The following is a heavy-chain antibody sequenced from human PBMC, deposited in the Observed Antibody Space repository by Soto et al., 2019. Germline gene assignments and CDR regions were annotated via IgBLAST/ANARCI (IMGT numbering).Heavy chain of an antibody. CDR3: ARVTYEGYSGYDYYFEY. D-gene: IGHD5-12*01. J-gene: IGHJ4*02. Sequence: PGGSLRLSCAASGLTFSSYAMHWVRQAPGKGLEWVAVISYDGSNKYYADSVKGRFTISRDNSKNTLYLQMNSLRAEDTAVYYCARVTYEGYSGYDYYFEYWGQGTLVTVFS. CDR1: GLTFSSYA. CDR2: ISYDGSNK. V-gene: IGHV3-30-3*01.